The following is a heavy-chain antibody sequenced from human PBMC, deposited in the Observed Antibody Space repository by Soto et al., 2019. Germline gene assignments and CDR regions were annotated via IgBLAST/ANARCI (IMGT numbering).Heavy chain of an antibody. J-gene: IGHJ4*02. CDR1: GYTFTSYD. V-gene: IGHV1-8*01. CDR3: GSGHRNPGFDS. CDR2: MNPNSGNT. D-gene: IGHD4-4*01. Sequence: QVQLVQSGAEVKKPGASVKVSCKAAGYTFTSYDINWVRQATGQDFEWMGWMNPNSGNTAYAQKFQGXXTXTXXTSKRAAFMELTRVTCEDTAVYCSGSGHRNPGFDSWGQGSLVTVSS.